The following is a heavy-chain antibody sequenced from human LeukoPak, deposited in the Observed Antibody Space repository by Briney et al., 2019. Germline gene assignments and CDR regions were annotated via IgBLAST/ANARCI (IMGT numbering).Heavy chain of an antibody. Sequence: PGGSLRLSCEASGFTFSSYTMTWVRQAPGKGLEWVANIKDDGSDKYYLDSVKGRFTISRDNVKSSLYLQMNSLRAEDTAVYYCARDRKTSWMGSEGFGGNWFDPWGQGTLVTVSS. CDR3: ARDRKTSWMGSEGFGGNWFDP. CDR1: GFTFSSYT. CDR2: IKDDGSDK. V-gene: IGHV3-7*03. J-gene: IGHJ5*02. D-gene: IGHD3-10*01.